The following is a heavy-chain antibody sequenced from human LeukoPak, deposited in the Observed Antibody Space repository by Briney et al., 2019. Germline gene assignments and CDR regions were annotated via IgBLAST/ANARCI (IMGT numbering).Heavy chain of an antibody. Sequence: PGVSLRLSCAASGFTFSSYAMHWVRQAPGKGLEWVAVISYDGSNKYYADSVKGRFTISRDNSKNTVYLQMNSLRVEDTAVYYCARGVTLFAYWGQGTLVTVSS. V-gene: IGHV3-30*14. CDR3: ARGVTLFAY. CDR1: GFTFSSYA. J-gene: IGHJ4*02. CDR2: ISYDGSNK.